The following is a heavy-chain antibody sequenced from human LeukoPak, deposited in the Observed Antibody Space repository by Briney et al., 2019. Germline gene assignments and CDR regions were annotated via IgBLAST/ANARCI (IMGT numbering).Heavy chain of an antibody. J-gene: IGHJ6*02. CDR1: GYTFTSYG. Sequence: VASVKVSCKASGYTFTSYGISWVRQAPGQGLEWMGWISAYNGNTNYAQKLQGRATMTTDTSTSTAYMELRSLRSDDTAVYYCAREGSYQGDYYGMDVWGQGTTVTVSS. D-gene: IGHD1-26*01. V-gene: IGHV1-18*01. CDR2: ISAYNGNT. CDR3: AREGSYQGDYYGMDV.